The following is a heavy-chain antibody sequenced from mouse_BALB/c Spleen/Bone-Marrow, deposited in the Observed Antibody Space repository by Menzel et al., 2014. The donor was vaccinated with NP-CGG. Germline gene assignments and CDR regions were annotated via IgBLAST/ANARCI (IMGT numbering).Heavy chain of an antibody. CDR2: INPSSGYT. D-gene: IGHD2-1*01. V-gene: IGHV1-4*01. J-gene: IGHJ4*01. CDR1: GHTFTYYT. CDR3: ARGGNYPSSAMDS. Sequence: QVQLQQPGAELARPGASVKMSCKASGHTFTYYTMHWVKQRPGQGLEWIGYINPSSGYTNYNQKFKDKATLTADKSSSTAYMQLSSLTSDDSTVYYCARGGNYPSSAMDSWGQGTSVTVSS.